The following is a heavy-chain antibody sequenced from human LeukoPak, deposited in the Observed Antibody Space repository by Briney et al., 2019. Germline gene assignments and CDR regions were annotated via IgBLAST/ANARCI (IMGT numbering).Heavy chain of an antibody. CDR2: IIPILGIA. CDR3: ARDEVVPAAMGISEGGY. CDR1: GGTFSSYA. D-gene: IGHD2-2*01. V-gene: IGHV1-69*04. Sequence: ASVKVSCKASGGTFSSYAISWVRQAPGQGLEWMGRIIPILGIANYAQKFQGRVTITADKSTSTAYMELSSLRSEDTAVYYCARDEVVPAAMGISEGGYWGQGTLVTVSS. J-gene: IGHJ4*02.